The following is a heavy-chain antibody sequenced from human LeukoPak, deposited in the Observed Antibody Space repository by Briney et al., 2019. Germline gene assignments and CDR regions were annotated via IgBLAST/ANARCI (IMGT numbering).Heavy chain of an antibody. Sequence: PSETLSLTCTVSGGSISSYYWSWIRQPPGRGLEWIGSIYYSGSTSYNSSLKSRVTMSIDTSKNQFSLKLSSVTPADTAVYYCARGDAVSPLYYYYMDVWGKGTTVTVSS. V-gene: IGHV4-59*01. CDR2: IYYSGST. CDR1: GGSISSYY. CDR3: ARGDAVSPLYYYYMDV. J-gene: IGHJ6*03. D-gene: IGHD1-14*01.